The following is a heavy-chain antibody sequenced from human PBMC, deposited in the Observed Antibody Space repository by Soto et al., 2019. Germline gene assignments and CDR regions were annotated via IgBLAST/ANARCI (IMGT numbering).Heavy chain of an antibody. J-gene: IGHJ4*02. D-gene: IGHD3-10*01. Sequence: EVQLLESGGGLVQPGGSLRLSCAASGFTFSIYGLSWVRQAPGKGLEWVSAISGSGENTYYADSVKGRFTISRDNPKNTLYLQITSLRAEDTAVYYCAKPLGSESYLPFDYWGQGTLVTVSS. CDR3: AKPLGSESYLPFDY. V-gene: IGHV3-23*01. CDR1: GFTFSIYG. CDR2: ISGSGENT.